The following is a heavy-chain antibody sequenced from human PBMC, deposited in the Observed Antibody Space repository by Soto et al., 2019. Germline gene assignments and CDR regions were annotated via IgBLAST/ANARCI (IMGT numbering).Heavy chain of an antibody. V-gene: IGHV3-74*01. D-gene: IGHD3-10*01. Sequence: EVQLVESGGGLAQPGGSLRLSCAASGFIFSSDWMHWVRQAPGKGLEWVSRIDIYGSGTSYADSVKGRFTISRDNAKNMVYLKMNGLRAEDTAVYSWERDRPGKHHYFDYWGTENMVTVSS. CDR1: GFIFSSDW. CDR3: ERDRPGKHHYFDY. CDR2: IDIYGSGT. J-gene: IGHJ4*02.